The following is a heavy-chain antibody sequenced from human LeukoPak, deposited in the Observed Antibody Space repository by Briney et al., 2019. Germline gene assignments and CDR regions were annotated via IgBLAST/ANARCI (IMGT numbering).Heavy chain of an antibody. CDR1: GYSFTSYW. V-gene: IGHV5-51*01. CDR2: IYPGDSDT. Sequence: GESLKISCKGSGYSFTSYWIGWVRQMPGKGLEWMGIIYPGDSDTRYSPSFQGQVTISADKSISTAYLQWSSLKASDTAMYYCARHSWEYHYDSSGYSRPHPGGFDYRGQGTLVTVSS. J-gene: IGHJ4*02. D-gene: IGHD3-22*01. CDR3: ARHSWEYHYDSSGYSRPHPGGFDY.